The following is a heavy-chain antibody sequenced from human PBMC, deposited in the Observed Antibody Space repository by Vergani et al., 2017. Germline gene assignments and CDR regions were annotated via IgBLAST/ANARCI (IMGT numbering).Heavy chain of an antibody. CDR1: GGSISSYY. D-gene: IGHD3-3*01. J-gene: IGHJ4*03. CDR3: ARGVAYFDY. CDR2: IYYSGST. V-gene: IGHV4-59*01. Sequence: QVQLQESGPGLVKPSETLSLTCTVSGGSISSYYWSWIRQPPGKGLEWIGYIYYSGSTNYNPSLKSRVTISVDTSKNQFSLKLSSVTAADTAVYYCARGVAYFDYWGQGTTVTFSS.